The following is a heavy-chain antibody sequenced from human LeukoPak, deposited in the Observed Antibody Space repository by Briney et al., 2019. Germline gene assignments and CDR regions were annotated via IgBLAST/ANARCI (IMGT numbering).Heavy chain of an antibody. V-gene: IGHV3-66*01. D-gene: IGHD2-15*01. CDR1: GFTVSSNY. Sequence: GGSLRLSCAASGFTVSSNYLSWVRQAPGKGLEWVSVICSDGATFYADSVKGRFTISRDSSKNTLYLQMNSLRAEDTAVYYCARETSGSFPYWGQGTLVTVSS. J-gene: IGHJ4*02. CDR3: ARETSGSFPY. CDR2: ICSDGAT.